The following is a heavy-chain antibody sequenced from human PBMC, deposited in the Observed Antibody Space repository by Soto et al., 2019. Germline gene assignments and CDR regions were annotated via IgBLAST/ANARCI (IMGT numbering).Heavy chain of an antibody. CDR3: AREPQYCSSTSCYALGAFDI. V-gene: IGHV1-2*04. CDR2: INPNSGGT. D-gene: IGHD2-2*01. Sequence: GASVKVSCKASGYTFTGYYMHWVRQAPGQGLEWKGWINPNSGGTNYAQKLQGWVTMNRDTSISTAYKELRRLRTDDTAVYYFAREPQYCSSTSCYALGAFDIWGQGTMVTVS. CDR1: GYTFTGYY. J-gene: IGHJ3*02.